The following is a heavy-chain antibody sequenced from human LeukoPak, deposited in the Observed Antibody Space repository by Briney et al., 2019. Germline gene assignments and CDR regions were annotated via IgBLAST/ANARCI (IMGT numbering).Heavy chain of an antibody. D-gene: IGHD2-15*01. CDR1: GDSVSTNSVA. V-gene: IGHV6-1*01. Sequence: PSQTLSLTCAISGDSVSTNSVAWHWIRQSPSRGLEWLGRTYYRSKWNNDYAVSVKSRITINPDTSKNQFSLQLNSVTPDDTALYYCARRTYSGFDLWGQGTMVTVSS. CDR2: TYYRSKWNN. J-gene: IGHJ3*01. CDR3: ARRTYSGFDL.